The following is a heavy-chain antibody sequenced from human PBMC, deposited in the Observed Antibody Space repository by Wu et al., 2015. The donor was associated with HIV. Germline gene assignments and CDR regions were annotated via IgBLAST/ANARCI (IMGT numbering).Heavy chain of an antibody. J-gene: IGHJ6*03. V-gene: IGHV1-69*01. D-gene: IGHD5-24*01. CDR2: IIPIFGTA. CDR3: ARGXDGYKNPDYYYYMDV. Sequence: QVQLVQSGAEVKKPGSSVKVSCKASGGTFSSYAISWVRQAPGQGLEWMGGIIPIFGTANYAQKFQGRVTITADESTSTAYMELSSLRSEDTAVYYCARGXDGYKNPDYYYYMDVWGKGTTVTVSS. CDR1: GGTFSSYA.